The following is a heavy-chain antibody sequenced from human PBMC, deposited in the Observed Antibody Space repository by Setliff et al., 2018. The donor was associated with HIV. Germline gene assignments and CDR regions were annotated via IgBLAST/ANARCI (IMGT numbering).Heavy chain of an antibody. J-gene: IGHJ6*02. Sequence: GESLKISCAASGFTFRLYGMYWVRQAPGRGLEWVAFIRYDGDNKYYADSVKGRFTISRDNAKNSLYLQMNSLRAEDTAVYYCAREYSSSWTSYYYYGMDVWGQGTTVTVSS. D-gene: IGHD6-13*01. CDR2: IRYDGDNK. CDR3: AREYSSSWTSYYYYGMDV. CDR1: GFTFRLYG. V-gene: IGHV3-33*07.